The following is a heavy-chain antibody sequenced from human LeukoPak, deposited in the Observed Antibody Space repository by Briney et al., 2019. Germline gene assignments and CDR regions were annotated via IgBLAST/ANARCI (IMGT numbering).Heavy chain of an antibody. Sequence: GGSLRLSCAASGFTFSSYWMNWVRQAPGKGLVWVSRIASDGSSTTYADSVKGRFSISRDNAKNMLYLQMNSLRVEDTAVYYCARGRPHGNDYWGQGTLVTVSS. J-gene: IGHJ4*02. CDR2: IASDGSST. D-gene: IGHD4-23*01. V-gene: IGHV3-74*01. CDR1: GFTFSSYW. CDR3: ARGRPHGNDY.